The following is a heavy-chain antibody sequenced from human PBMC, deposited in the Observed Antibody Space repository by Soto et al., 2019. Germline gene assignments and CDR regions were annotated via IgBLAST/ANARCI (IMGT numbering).Heavy chain of an antibody. CDR1: EGNYIRYG. CDR3: AATQWIQLWSPFDY. V-gene: IGHV3-30*03. D-gene: IGHD5-18*01. Sequence: SQRDSYAAPEGNYIRYGRQWVRQATGKGLEWVAVISYDGSNKYYADSVKGRFTISRDNSKNTLYLQMNSLRAEDTAVYYCAATQWIQLWSPFDYWGQGTLVTVYS. J-gene: IGHJ4*02. CDR2: ISYDGSNK.